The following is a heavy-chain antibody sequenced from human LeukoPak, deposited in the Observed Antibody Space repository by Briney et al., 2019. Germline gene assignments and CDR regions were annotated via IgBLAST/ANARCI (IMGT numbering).Heavy chain of an antibody. J-gene: IGHJ4*02. CDR3: ARGKRIVGATTRDY. D-gene: IGHD1-26*01. V-gene: IGHV4-34*01. Sequence: PSETLSLTCAVYGGSFSGYYWSWIRQPPGKGLEWIGEINHSGSTNYNPSLKSRVTISVGTSKNQFSLKLSSVTAADTAVYYCARGKRIVGATTRDYWGQGTLVTVSS. CDR2: INHSGST. CDR1: GGSFSGYY.